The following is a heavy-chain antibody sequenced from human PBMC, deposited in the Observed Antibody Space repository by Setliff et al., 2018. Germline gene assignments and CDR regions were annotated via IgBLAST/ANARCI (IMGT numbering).Heavy chain of an antibody. D-gene: IGHD6-19*01. Sequence: ASVKVSCKTSGYMFTTYGISWVRQDPGQGLEWMGWIRVYDGYTDCAQKFQGRVTMTKDTSTSTAYMELRSLRPDDTAVYYCVRSSAPQVVLAADFDFWGQGTPVTVSS. V-gene: IGHV1-18*01. CDR2: IRVYDGYT. CDR3: VRSSAPQVVLAADFDF. J-gene: IGHJ4*02. CDR1: GYMFTTYG.